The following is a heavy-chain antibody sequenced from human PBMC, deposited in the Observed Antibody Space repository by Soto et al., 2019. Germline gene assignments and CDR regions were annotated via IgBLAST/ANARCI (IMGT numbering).Heavy chain of an antibody. CDR1: GFSISSGCYC. CDR2: IYYSGST. V-gene: IGHV4-30-4*08. Sequence: PSETLSLTCTFSGFSISSGCYCWRWIRQHPGKGLEWIGYIYYSGSTYYNPSLRSRIAMAVDTSKNQFSLKVNSVTAADTAVYFCASVPRRGFGDRSYLNWFDPWGQGTLVTVSS. D-gene: IGHD3-10*01. CDR3: ASVPRRGFGDRSYLNWFDP. J-gene: IGHJ5*02.